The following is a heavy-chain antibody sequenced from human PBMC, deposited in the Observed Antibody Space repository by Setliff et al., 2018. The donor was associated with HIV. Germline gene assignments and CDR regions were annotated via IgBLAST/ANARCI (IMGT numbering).Heavy chain of an antibody. CDR2: MNPNSANT. CDR3: TRGADYLGIPSYYYYYMDV. V-gene: IGHV1-8*02. J-gene: IGHJ6*03. D-gene: IGHD7-27*01. CDR1: GYTFSGYY. Sequence: ASVKVSCKASGYTFSGYYLHWVRRAPGQGLEWMGWMNPNSANTGYAQKFQGRVTMTRDTSTSTAYMELSSLRSEDTAVYYCTRGADYLGIPSYYYYYMDVWGKGTTVTVSS.